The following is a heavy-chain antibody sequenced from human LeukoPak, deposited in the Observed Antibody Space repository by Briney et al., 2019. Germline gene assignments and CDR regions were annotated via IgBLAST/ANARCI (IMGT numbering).Heavy chain of an antibody. J-gene: IGHJ4*02. V-gene: IGHV3-30*02. Sequence: GGSLRLSCAASGFTFSSYGMHWVRQAPGKGLEWVAFIRYDGSNKYYADSVKGRFTISRDNSKNTLYLQMNSLRAEDTAVYYCAKDWTFRQLVQVFDYWGQGTLVTVSS. D-gene: IGHD6-6*01. CDR2: IRYDGSNK. CDR1: GFTFSSYG. CDR3: AKDWTFRQLVQVFDY.